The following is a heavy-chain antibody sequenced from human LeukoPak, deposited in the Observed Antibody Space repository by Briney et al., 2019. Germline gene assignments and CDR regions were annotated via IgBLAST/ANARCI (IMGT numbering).Heavy chain of an antibody. CDR2: IYHSGST. CDR1: GGSISSGGYY. Sequence: SETLSRTCTVSGGSISSGGYYWSWIRQPPGKGLEWIGYIYHSGSTYYNPSLKSRVTISVDRSKNQFSLKLSSVTAADTAVYYCARNVGGAFDIWGQGTMVTVSS. J-gene: IGHJ3*02. V-gene: IGHV4-30-2*01. CDR3: ARNVGGAFDI.